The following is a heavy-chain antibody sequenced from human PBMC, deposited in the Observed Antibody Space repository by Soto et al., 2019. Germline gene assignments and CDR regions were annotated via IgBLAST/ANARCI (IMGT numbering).Heavy chain of an antibody. Sequence: XGALKISCKGSGYSFTSYWIGWVRQMPGKGLEWMGIIYPGDSDTRYSPSFQGQVTISADKSISTAYLQWSSLKASDTAMYYCARSYRPHYSNYVVYYYYGMDVWGQGTTVTASS. D-gene: IGHD4-4*01. CDR2: IYPGDSDT. J-gene: IGHJ6*02. CDR3: ARSYRPHYSNYVVYYYYGMDV. CDR1: GYSFTSYW. V-gene: IGHV5-51*01.